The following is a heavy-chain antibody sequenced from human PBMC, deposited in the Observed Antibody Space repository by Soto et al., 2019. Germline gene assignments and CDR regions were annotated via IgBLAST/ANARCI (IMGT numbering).Heavy chain of an antibody. V-gene: IGHV6-1*01. CDR3: AKGDNLGPKTGYAFDP. J-gene: IGHJ5*02. CDR1: GDSVSSNTAS. Sequence: SLTLSLTCAISGDSVSSNTASWNWIRQSPSRGLEWLGRTYFRSKWSNDYAVSVKSRIIINPDTSNNQFSLQLNSVTPEDTAVYFXAKGDNLGPKTGYAFDPWGQGIMVTVSS. CDR2: TYFRSKWSN. D-gene: IGHD5-12*01.